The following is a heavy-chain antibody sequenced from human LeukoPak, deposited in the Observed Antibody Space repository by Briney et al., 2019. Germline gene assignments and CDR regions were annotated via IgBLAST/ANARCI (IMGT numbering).Heavy chain of an antibody. D-gene: IGHD3-16*02. CDR2: IQPSGSI. CDR3: ARGSDRYKVAY. Sequence: SETLSLTCAIYGGSFSGYYWSWIRQSPEKGLEWIGEIQPSGSIYYNPSLESRINTSPDTSKNQFSLKLSSVTTADTALYYCARGSDRYKVAYWGPGTLVTVSS. J-gene: IGHJ4*02. CDR1: GGSFSGYY. V-gene: IGHV4-34*01.